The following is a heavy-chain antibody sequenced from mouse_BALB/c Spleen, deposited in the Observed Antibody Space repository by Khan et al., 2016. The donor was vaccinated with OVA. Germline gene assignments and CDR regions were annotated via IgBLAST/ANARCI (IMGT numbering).Heavy chain of an antibody. J-gene: IGHJ3*01. CDR3: ARSTYRYAFVY. CDR2: IIYTGYT. CDR1: GDSITSGY. V-gene: IGHV3-8*02. Sequence: EVQLQESGPSLVKPSQTLSLTCSVTGDSITSGYWNWIRKFPGSKLEYMGYIIYTGYTYYNPSLKSRISLTRHTSKNQYYLQLNSVTDEDIATYXCARSTYRYAFVYWGQGTLVTVSA. D-gene: IGHD2-14*01.